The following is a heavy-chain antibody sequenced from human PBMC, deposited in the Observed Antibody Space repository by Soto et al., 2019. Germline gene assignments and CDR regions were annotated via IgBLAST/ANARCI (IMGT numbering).Heavy chain of an antibody. V-gene: IGHV3-30-3*01. J-gene: IGHJ4*02. D-gene: IGHD6-19*01. CDR3: ARDLVAGTGE. CDR2: ISYDGSNK. CDR1: GFTFSSYA. Sequence: QVQLVESGGGVVQPGRSLRLSCAASGFTFSSYAMHWVRQAPGKGLEWVAVISYDGSNKYYADSVKGRFTISRDNSKNPLYLQMNSLRAEDTAVYYCARDLVAGTGEWGQGTLVTVSS.